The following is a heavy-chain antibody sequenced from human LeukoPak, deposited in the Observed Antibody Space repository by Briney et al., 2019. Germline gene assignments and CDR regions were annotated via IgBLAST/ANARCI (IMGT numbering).Heavy chain of an antibody. D-gene: IGHD3-10*01. J-gene: IGHJ3*02. CDR2: MSAYNGNT. CDR1: GYTFTSYG. Sequence: ASVKVFCKASGYTFTSYGISWVRQARGQGLEWMGWMSAYNGNTNYAQKLRGRVTMNTDTSTRRAYMELRSLRPADTAVYYCASVKGGSGSRTDDAFDIWGQGTMVTVSS. CDR3: ASVKGGSGSRTDDAFDI. V-gene: IGHV1-18*01.